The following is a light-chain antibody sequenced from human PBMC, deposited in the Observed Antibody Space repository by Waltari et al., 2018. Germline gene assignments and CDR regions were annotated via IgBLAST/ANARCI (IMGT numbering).Light chain of an antibody. CDR1: SRDVGGYNY. CDR2: DVF. Sequence: QSALTQPASVSGSPGQSITISCTGTSRDVGGYNYVSWFQQHPGKAPKLMIYDVFYRPSGVSNRFSGSKSGNTASLTISGLQAEDEADYYCTSYTSSSTRVFGGGTKLTVL. V-gene: IGLV2-14*03. J-gene: IGLJ2*01. CDR3: TSYTSSSTRV.